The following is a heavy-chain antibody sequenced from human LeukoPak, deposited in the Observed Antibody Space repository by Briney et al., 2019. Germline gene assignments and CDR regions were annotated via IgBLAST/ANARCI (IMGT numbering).Heavy chain of an antibody. CDR3: AKGGYCSGGSCYAPLYYYYYMDV. CDR2: ISGSGGST. Sequence: TGGSLRLSCAASGFTFSSYAMSWVRQAPGKGLQWVSAISGSGGSTYYADSVKGRFTISRDNSKNTLYLQMNSLRAEDMAVYYCAKGGYCSGGSCYAPLYYYYYMDVWGKGTTVTVSS. D-gene: IGHD2-15*01. V-gene: IGHV3-23*01. J-gene: IGHJ6*03. CDR1: GFTFSSYA.